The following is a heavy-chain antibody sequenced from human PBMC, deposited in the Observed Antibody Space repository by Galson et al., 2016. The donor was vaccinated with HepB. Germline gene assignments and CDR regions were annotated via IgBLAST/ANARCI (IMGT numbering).Heavy chain of an antibody. CDR3: ARGRDDDPYYGMDV. J-gene: IGHJ6*02. Sequence: SCKASGYTFTNYHMHCVRQAPGQGLEWMGIINPSDDSTRYAQKFQGRVTMTRDTSTSTVYMELSSLRSEDTAVYYCARGRDDDPYYGMDVWGQGTTVTVSS. V-gene: IGHV1-46*01. D-gene: IGHD1-1*01. CDR1: GYTFTNYH. CDR2: INPSDDST.